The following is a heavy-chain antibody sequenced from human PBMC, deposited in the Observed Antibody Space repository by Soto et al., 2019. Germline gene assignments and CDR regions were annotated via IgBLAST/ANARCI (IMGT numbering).Heavy chain of an antibody. J-gene: IGHJ4*02. CDR2: LNAGNGNA. CDR1: GYTFTTYA. V-gene: IGHV1-3*01. CDR3: ARDSHMSIEY. Sequence: QVQLVQSGAEVKKPGASVKVSCKASGYTFTTYAMHWVRQAPGQRLEWMGWLNAGNGNAKYSQKFQGRVTIARDTSASTAYMMLSSLSSEDTAVYYCARDSHMSIEYWGQGTLVTVSS. D-gene: IGHD2-21*01.